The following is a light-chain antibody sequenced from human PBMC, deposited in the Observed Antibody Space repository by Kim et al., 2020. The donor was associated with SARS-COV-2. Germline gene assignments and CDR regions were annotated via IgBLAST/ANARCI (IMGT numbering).Light chain of an antibody. Sequence: DIQMTQSPSSLSASVGDRVTITCRASQGISNCLAWYQQKPGTVPKLLMYSASTLQSGGPSRFSGSGSGTDFTLTISSLQPEDVATYYCQKYDNAPLPFGGGAKLEI. CDR2: SAS. CDR3: QKYDNAPLP. CDR1: QGISNC. V-gene: IGKV1-27*01. J-gene: IGKJ4*01.